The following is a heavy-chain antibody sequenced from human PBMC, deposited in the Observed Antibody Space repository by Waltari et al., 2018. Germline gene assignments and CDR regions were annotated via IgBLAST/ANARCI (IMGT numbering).Heavy chain of an antibody. V-gene: IGHV3-7*01. J-gene: IGHJ4*02. CDR1: GFPFVSDG. CDR3: ARVQRSVTAGTN. D-gene: IGHD6-13*01. CDR2: IKPDGSDV. Sequence: EVPLVESGGGLFQPGGSLRLSCAASGFPFVSDGRSGVRQAPGRGLEWLANIKPDGSDVQYVDSVKGRFTVSRDNTKSSLYLQMNSLRAEDTAIYYCARVQRSVTAGTNWGQGTLVTVSS.